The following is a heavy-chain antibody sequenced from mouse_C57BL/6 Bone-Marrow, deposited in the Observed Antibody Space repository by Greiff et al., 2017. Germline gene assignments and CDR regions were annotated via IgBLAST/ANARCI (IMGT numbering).Heavy chain of an antibody. CDR2: ISSGGDYI. CDR3: TTYPNYFDY. J-gene: IGHJ2*01. CDR1: GFTFSSYA. V-gene: IGHV5-9-1*02. Sequence: EVHLVESGEGLVKPGGSLKLSCAASGFTFSSYAMSWVRQTPEKRLEWVAYISSGGDYIYYADTVKGRFTISRDNARNTLYLQLSSLKSEDTAMYYCTTYPNYFDYWGQGTTLTVSS. D-gene: IGHD2-10*01.